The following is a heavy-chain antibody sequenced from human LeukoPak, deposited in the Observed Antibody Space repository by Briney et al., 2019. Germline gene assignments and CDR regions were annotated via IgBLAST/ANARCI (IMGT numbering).Heavy chain of an antibody. J-gene: IGHJ4*02. D-gene: IGHD1/OR15-1a*01. CDR1: GFTFSKSW. CDR3: ATWNNAWEFGY. V-gene: IGHV3-7*05. CDR2: IKEDGSDK. Sequence: PGGSLRLSCAASGFTFSKSWMTWVRQAPGKGLEGVAHIKEDGSDKYYVDSVTGRFNIYRDNTKNSLYLQMTSLTAEDTAVYYCATWNNAWEFGYWGQGTLVSVCS.